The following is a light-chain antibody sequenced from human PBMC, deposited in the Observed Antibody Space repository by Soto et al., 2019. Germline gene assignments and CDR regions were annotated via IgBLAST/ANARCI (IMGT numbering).Light chain of an antibody. CDR3: QQYNPYSPWT. CDR1: QSISGW. CDR2: KAS. J-gene: IGKJ1*01. V-gene: IGKV1-5*03. Sequence: DIQMTQSPSTLSASVGDRVTITCRASQSISGWLAWFQQKPGKAPKLLISKASSLEIGVQSRFSGSGSGTEFTLTISSLQPDDFATYYCQQYNPYSPWTFGQGTKVEIK.